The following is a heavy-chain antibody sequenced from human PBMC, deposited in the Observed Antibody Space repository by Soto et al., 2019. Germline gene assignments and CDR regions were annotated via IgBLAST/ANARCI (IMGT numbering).Heavy chain of an antibody. CDR2: IYSDGST. J-gene: IGHJ4*02. D-gene: IGHD3-9*01. V-gene: IGHV3-66*01. CDR1: GFTVNSNY. Sequence: EVQLVESGGGLVQPGGSLRLSCAASGFTVNSNYMSWVRQAPGKGLEWVSVIYSDGSTYYADSVKGRFLISRDNSNNTLYFQMNSLRAEDTAVYYCATLTKYDILTGFYPCWCQGTLVTVSS. CDR3: ATLTKYDILTGFYPC.